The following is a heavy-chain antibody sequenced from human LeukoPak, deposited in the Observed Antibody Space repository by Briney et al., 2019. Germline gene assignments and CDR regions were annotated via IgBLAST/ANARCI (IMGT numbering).Heavy chain of an antibody. D-gene: IGHD2-2*01. J-gene: IGHJ3*02. V-gene: IGHV3-64*01. CDR3: AFQNCSSTSCYRAFDI. Sequence: GGSLRLSCAASGFTFSSYAMHWVRQAPGKGLEYVSAISSNGGSTYYANSVKGRFTISRDNSKNTLYLQMGSLRAEDMAVYYCAFQNCSSTSCYRAFDIWGQGTMVTVSS. CDR2: ISSNGGST. CDR1: GFTFSSYA.